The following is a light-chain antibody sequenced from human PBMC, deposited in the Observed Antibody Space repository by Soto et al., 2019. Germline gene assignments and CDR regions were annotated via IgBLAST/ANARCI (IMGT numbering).Light chain of an antibody. CDR3: QQSFSPPYT. CDR2: ETS. Sequence: DIQMTQSPSSLSASVGDRVSITCRASQSLSSRLTWYQQKPGEAPILLIYETSNLQRGVPSRFSGSGSETVFTLTINSLQPEDFATYYCQQSFSPPYTFGQGTKVDIK. V-gene: IGKV1-39*01. CDR1: QSLSSR. J-gene: IGKJ2*01.